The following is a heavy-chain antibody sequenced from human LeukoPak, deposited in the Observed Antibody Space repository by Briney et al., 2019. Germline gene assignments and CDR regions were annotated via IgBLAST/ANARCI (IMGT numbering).Heavy chain of an antibody. J-gene: IGHJ3*02. CDR3: ARSNYYDSSGYHDAFDI. V-gene: IGHV3-53*04. Sequence: GGSLRLSCAASGFTVSSNYMSWVRQAPGKGLEWVSVIYSGGSTYYADSVKGRFTISRHNSKNTLYLQMNSLRVEDTAVYYCARSNYYDSSGYHDAFDIWGQGTMVTVSS. CDR2: IYSGGST. D-gene: IGHD3-22*01. CDR1: GFTVSSNY.